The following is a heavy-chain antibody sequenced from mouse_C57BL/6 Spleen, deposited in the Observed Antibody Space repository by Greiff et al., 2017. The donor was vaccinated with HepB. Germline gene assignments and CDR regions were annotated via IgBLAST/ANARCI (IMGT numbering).Heavy chain of an antibody. CDR3: ARGPAGDY. Sequence: EVKLQESGPGLVKPSQSLSLTCSVTGYSITSGYYWNWIRQFPGNKLEWMGYISYDGSNNYNPSLKNRISITRDTSKNQFFLKLNSVTTEDTATYYCARGPAGDYWGQGTTLTVSS. V-gene: IGHV3-6*01. J-gene: IGHJ2*01. CDR1: GYSITSGYY. CDR2: ISYDGSN.